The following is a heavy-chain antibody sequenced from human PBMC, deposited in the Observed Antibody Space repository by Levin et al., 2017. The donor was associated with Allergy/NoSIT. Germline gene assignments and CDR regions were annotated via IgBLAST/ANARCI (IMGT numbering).Heavy chain of an antibody. CDR1: GFTFSNYA. V-gene: IGHV3-23*01. CDR2: VSPSGRNT. D-gene: IGHD2-8*01. CDR3: AKVLTPNFVQGLTDV. J-gene: IGHJ6*02. Sequence: GGSLRLSCAASGFTFSNYAMGWVRQAPGKGLEWVATVSPSGRNTYYADSVRGRFTISRDNSDNTLSLQMDRLRAEDSAVYYCAKVLTPNFVQGLTDVWGQGTTVTVSS.